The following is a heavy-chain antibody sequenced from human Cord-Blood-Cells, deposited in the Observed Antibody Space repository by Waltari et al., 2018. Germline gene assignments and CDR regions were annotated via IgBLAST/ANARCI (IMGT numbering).Heavy chain of an antibody. CDR2: INHSGST. J-gene: IGHJ3*02. CDR1: GGSFSGYY. Sequence: QVQLQQWGAGLLKPSETLSLTCAVYGGSFSGYYWSWIRQPPGKGLEWIGEINHSGSTNYTPPLKSRAPISVDPSKTQFSWKLSSWTAANTAGYYGGGGRGYDYIWGVIVMGAFDIWGQGTMVTVSS. CDR3: GGGRGYDYIWGVIVMGAFDI. V-gene: IGHV4-34*01. D-gene: IGHD3-16*02.